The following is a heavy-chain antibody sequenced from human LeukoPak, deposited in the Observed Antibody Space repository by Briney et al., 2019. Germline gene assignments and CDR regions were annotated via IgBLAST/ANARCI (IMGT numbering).Heavy chain of an antibody. Sequence: GGSLRLSCAASGFTFSSYAMSWVRQAPGKGLYWVSTISGSVGSTYYADSVKGRFTISRDNSKNTLYLQMNSLRAEDTAVYYCARDFWGITMVRGLLGYWGQGTLVTVSS. CDR1: GFTFSSYA. CDR3: ARDFWGITMVRGLLGY. CDR2: ISGSVGST. J-gene: IGHJ4*02. D-gene: IGHD3-10*01. V-gene: IGHV3-23*01.